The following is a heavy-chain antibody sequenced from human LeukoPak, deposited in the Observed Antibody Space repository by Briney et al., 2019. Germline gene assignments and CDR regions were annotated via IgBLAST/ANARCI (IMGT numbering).Heavy chain of an antibody. CDR2: IYYSGSS. Sequence: SETLSLTCTVSGGSISSSSYYWGWIRQPPGKGLEWIGTIYYSGSSYYNASFKSRVTISVDTSKNQFSLKLSSVTAADTAVYYCARDGYNPIDYWGQGTLVTVSS. CDR1: GGSISSSSYY. CDR3: ARDGYNPIDY. D-gene: IGHD5-24*01. V-gene: IGHV4-39*07. J-gene: IGHJ4*02.